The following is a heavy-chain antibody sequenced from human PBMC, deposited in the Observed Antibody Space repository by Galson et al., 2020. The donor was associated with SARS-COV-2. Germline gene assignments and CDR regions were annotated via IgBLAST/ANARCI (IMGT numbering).Heavy chain of an antibody. J-gene: IGHJ6*02. D-gene: IGHD1-26*01. CDR1: GGSISSYY. CDR3: ARLAIVGASYYYYGMDV. Sequence: SETLSLTCTVSGGSISSYYWSWIRQPAGKGLEWIGRIYTSGSTNYNPSLKSRVTMSVDTSKNQFSLKLSSVTAADTAVYYCARLAIVGASYYYYGMDVWGQGTTVTVSS. V-gene: IGHV4-4*07. CDR2: IYTSGST.